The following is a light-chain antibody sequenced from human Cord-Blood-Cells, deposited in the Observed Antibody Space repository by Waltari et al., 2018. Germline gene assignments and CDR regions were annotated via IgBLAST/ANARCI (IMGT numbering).Light chain of an antibody. CDR1: ALPKQY. J-gene: IGLJ3*02. CDR3: QSADSSGTSWV. CDR2: KDS. V-gene: IGLV3-25*03. Sequence: SYELTQPPSVSVSPGQTARITCSGDALPKQYAYWYQQKPGQAPVLVRDKDSERPAGIPERFSGSSSGTTVTLTISRVQAEDKADYYCQSADSSGTSWVFGGGTKLTVL.